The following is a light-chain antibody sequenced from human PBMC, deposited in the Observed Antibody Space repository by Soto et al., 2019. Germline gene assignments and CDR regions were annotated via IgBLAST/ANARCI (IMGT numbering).Light chain of an antibody. CDR1: SSDVGAYQY. V-gene: IGLV2-14*01. CDR3: NSYTSSSSDV. J-gene: IGLJ1*01. CDR2: DVS. Sequence: QSALTQPASVSGSPGQSITISCTGTSSDVGAYQYVSWYQQYPGKAPKLMIYDVSNRPSGVSNRFSGSKSGNTASLTISGLQAEDEADYYCNSYTSSSSDVFGTGTKVTVL.